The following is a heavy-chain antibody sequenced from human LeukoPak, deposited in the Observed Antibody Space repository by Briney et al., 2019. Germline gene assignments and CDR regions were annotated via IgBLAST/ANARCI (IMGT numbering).Heavy chain of an antibody. CDR3: ATGYRHDY. V-gene: IGHV1-18*04. Sequence: GASVKLTCKTSAYTFTSYGISWKRQASGQVLKWMAWISANNGDTNYAQKVQGRVVLSTDTSTNTAYMELRYLMFDDTAVYYCATGYRHDYWGQGTLVIVSS. CDR2: ISANNGDT. J-gene: IGHJ4*02. CDR1: AYTFTSYG. D-gene: IGHD2-2*02.